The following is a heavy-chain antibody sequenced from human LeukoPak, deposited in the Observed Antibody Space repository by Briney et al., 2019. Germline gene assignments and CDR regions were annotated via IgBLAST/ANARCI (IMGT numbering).Heavy chain of an antibody. V-gene: IGHV1-46*01. J-gene: IGHJ4*02. CDR2: INPSGGST. CDR3: ARELTGSNDFDY. D-gene: IGHD1-20*01. Sequence: ASVKVSCKASGYTFTRYYMHWVRQAPGQGLEWMGIINPSGGSTSYAQKFQGRVTMTRDTSTSTVYMELSSLRSEDADVYYCARELTGSNDFDYWGQGTLVTVSS. CDR1: GYTFTRYY.